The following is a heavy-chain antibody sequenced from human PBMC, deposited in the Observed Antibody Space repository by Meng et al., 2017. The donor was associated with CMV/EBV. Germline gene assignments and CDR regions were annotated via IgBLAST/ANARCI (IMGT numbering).Heavy chain of an antibody. CDR2: IIPILGIA. V-gene: IGHV1-69*10. D-gene: IGHD3-9*01. CDR3: ARASFWFHYYYYDMDV. J-gene: IGHJ6*02. Sequence: SVKVSCKASGGTFSSYAISWVRQAPGQGLEWMGGIIPILGIANYAQKFQGRVTITADKSTSTAYMELSSLRSEDTAVYYCARASFWFHYYYYDMDVWGQGTTVTVSS. CDR1: GGTFSSYA.